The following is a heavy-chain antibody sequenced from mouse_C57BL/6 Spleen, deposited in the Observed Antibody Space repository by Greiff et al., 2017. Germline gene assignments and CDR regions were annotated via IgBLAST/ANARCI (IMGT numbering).Heavy chain of an antibody. Sequence: VQLQQPGAELVRPGSSVKLSCKASGYTFTSYWMDWVKQRPGQGLEWIGNIYPSDSETHYNQKFKDKATLTVDKSSSTAYMQLSSLTSEDSAVYYCARDYYYGSSFDYWGQGTTLTVSS. CDR2: IYPSDSET. CDR1: GYTFTSYW. CDR3: ARDYYYGSSFDY. D-gene: IGHD1-1*01. V-gene: IGHV1-61*01. J-gene: IGHJ2*01.